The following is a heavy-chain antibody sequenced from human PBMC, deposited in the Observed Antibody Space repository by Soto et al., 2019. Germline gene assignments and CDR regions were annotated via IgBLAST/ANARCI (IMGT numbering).Heavy chain of an antibody. CDR1: GGTFSSST. Sequence: QVQLVQSGAEVRRPGSSVRVSCKASGGTFSSSTISWVRQAPGQWLEWVGGITPIVGRANYAQKLQGRVTITADESTSTAYMELSSLSSADTALYFCARGWGSDSTTYYYAYWGQGTSVTVSS. CDR2: ITPIVGRA. CDR3: ARGWGSDSTTYYYAY. D-gene: IGHD3-22*01. V-gene: IGHV1-69*01. J-gene: IGHJ1*01.